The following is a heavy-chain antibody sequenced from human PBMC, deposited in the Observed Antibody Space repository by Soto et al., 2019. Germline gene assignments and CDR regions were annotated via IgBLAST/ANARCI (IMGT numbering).Heavy chain of an antibody. J-gene: IGHJ3*02. CDR2: INHSGST. D-gene: IGHD3-3*01. V-gene: IGHV4-34*01. Sequence: SETLSLTCAVYGGSLSGYDWSWIRQPPGKGLDWIGEINHSGSTIYNPSLKSRVTMSLDTSKNQLSMELSSVTAADTAMYHCARGRLRVLEWLSGGAFDIWGQGTMVTVSS. CDR1: GGSLSGYD. CDR3: ARGRLRVLEWLSGGAFDI.